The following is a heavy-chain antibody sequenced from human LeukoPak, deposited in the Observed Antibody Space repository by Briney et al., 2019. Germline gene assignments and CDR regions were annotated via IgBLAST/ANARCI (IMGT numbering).Heavy chain of an antibody. CDR2: IIPIFGTA. CDR3: ARGGGNFGVLTTAYYYGMDV. J-gene: IGHJ6*02. Sequence: SVKVSCKASGGTFSSYAIRWVRQAPGQGLEWMGGIIPIFGTANYAQKFQGRVTITADESTSTAYMELSSLRSEDTAVYYCARGGGNFGVLTTAYYYGMDVWGQGTTVTVSS. V-gene: IGHV1-69*01. CDR1: GGTFSSYA. D-gene: IGHD3-3*01.